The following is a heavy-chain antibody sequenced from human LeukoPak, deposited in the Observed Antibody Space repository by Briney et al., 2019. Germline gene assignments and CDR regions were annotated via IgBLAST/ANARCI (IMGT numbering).Heavy chain of an antibody. CDR1: GFTFSSAW. D-gene: IGHD1-20*01. V-gene: IGHV3-15*01. Sequence: GGSLRLSCAASGFTFSSAWMNWVRQAPRKGLEWVGRIKSTTDGGTTDYAAPVKGRFTISRDDSKNAVHLQMNSLKTEDTAVYYCTTGHELSGYYWAPDYWGQGTLVTVSS. CDR2: IKSTTDGGTT. CDR3: TTGHELSGYYWAPDY. J-gene: IGHJ4*02.